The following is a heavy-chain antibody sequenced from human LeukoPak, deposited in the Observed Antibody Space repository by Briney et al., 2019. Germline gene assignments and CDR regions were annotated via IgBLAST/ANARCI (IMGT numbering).Heavy chain of an antibody. CDR3: ASGYDFSSGSKRGFDN. CDR1: GFIFSDYA. Sequence: PGGSLRLSCAASGFIFSDYAMSWVRQAHGEGLEWISYISSTTTTIYYAESVKGRFTISRDKAKNSLFLEMNSLRAEDTAVYYCASGYDFSSGSKRGFDNWGQGTRVTVSS. D-gene: IGHD3-3*01. J-gene: IGHJ4*02. CDR2: ISSTTTTI. V-gene: IGHV3-48*01.